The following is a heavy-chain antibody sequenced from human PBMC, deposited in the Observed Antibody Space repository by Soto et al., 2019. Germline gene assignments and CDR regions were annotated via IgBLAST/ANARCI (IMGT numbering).Heavy chain of an antibody. V-gene: IGHV1-46*01. CDR2: INPSGGST. D-gene: IGHD5-18*01. CDR3: ATGQRSGYSYGDFDY. CDR1: GYTFTSYY. J-gene: IGHJ4*02. Sequence: QVQLVQSGAEVKKPGASVKVSCKASGYTFTSYYMHWVRQAPGQGLEWMGIINPSGGSTSYAQKCQGRVTMTRDTSTSTVYMELSRLRSEDTAVYYCATGQRSGYSYGDFDYWGQGTLVTVSS.